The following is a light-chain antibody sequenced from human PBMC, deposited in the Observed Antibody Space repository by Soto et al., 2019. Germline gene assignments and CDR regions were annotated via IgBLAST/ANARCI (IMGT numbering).Light chain of an antibody. V-gene: IGKV1-5*03. Sequence: DIQMTQRPSTLYGSAGDRVTNTKRASQTISSWLAWYQQKPGKAPKLLIYKASTLKSGVPSRFSGSGSGTEYTLTISSLQCDDCTTAYSQHYNRYSHALGQGTKVDIK. CDR3: QHYNRYSHA. CDR2: KAS. CDR1: QTISSW. J-gene: IGKJ1*01.